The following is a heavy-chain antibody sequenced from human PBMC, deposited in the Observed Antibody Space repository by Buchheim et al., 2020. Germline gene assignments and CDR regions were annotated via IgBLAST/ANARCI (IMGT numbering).Heavy chain of an antibody. CDR1: GFSFSNYA. CDR3: ARGEGGYSYGYSHY. J-gene: IGHJ4*02. D-gene: IGHD5-18*01. V-gene: IGHV3-30-3*01. Sequence: QVQLVESGGGVVQPGRSLRLSCAASGFSFSNYAMHWVRQAPGKGLEWVAVISYDGSNTYYADSVKGRFSISRDNSRNTLYLQVNSLRPEDTAVYYCARGEGGYSYGYSHYWGQGTL. CDR2: ISYDGSNT.